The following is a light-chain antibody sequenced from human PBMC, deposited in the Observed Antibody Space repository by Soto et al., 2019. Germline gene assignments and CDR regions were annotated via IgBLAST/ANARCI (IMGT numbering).Light chain of an antibody. CDR2: GAS. Sequence: EIVLTQSPATLSLSPGERATLYCRASQSVSSYLAWYQQKPGQAPRLLIDGASNRATGIPARFSGSGSGTDFTLTISSLEPEDFAVYFCQQRSSWPLTFGGGTKVDIK. V-gene: IGKV3-11*01. J-gene: IGKJ4*02. CDR3: QQRSSWPLT. CDR1: QSVSSY.